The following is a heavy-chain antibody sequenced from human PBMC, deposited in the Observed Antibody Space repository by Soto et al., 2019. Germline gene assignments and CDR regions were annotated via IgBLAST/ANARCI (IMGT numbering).Heavy chain of an antibody. V-gene: IGHV4-59*01. Sequence: QVQLRESGPGLVKPSETLSLTCTVSGGSISSYYWSWIRQPPGKGLEWIGYIYYSGSTNYNPSLKSRVTISVDTSKNQFSLKLSSVTAADTAVYYCARQGDYYDSSPGDYWGQGTLVTVSS. CDR2: IYYSGST. D-gene: IGHD3-22*01. CDR3: ARQGDYYDSSPGDY. CDR1: GGSISSYY. J-gene: IGHJ4*02.